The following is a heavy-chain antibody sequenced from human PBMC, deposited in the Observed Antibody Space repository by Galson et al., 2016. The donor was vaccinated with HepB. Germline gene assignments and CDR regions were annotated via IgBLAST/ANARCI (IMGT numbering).Heavy chain of an antibody. D-gene: IGHD3-10*01. CDR1: GFTFSICD. J-gene: IGHJ6*03. CDR2: IRSKAYGGTT. Sequence: SLRLSCAASGFTFSICDMNWVRQAPGKGLEWVNFIRSKAYGGTTEYAASVKGRFTISRDDSKSIAYLQMNSLKTEDTAVYYCTRDTLRDYYYYYMDVWGRGTTVTVSS. CDR3: TRDTLRDYYYYYMDV. V-gene: IGHV3-49*04.